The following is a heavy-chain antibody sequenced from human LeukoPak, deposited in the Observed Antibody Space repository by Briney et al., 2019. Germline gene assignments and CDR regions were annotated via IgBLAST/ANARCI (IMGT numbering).Heavy chain of an antibody. V-gene: IGHV3-21*01. CDR3: AREVSEGFDF. D-gene: IGHD3-22*01. Sequence: GGSLRLSCTASGFTFSGYSMNWIRQAPGKGLEWVSSFGTRGTSIYHAGSVKGRFAISRDNAKNSLYLQMNSLRAEDTALYYCAREVSEGFDFWGQGTLVTVSS. J-gene: IGHJ4*02. CDR2: FGTRGTSI. CDR1: GFTFSGYS.